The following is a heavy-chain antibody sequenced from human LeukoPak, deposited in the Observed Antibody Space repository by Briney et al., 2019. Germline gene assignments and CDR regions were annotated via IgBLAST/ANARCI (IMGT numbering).Heavy chain of an antibody. V-gene: IGHV1-2*06. Sequence: ASVKVSCKASGYTFTDYYIHWVRQTPGQGLEWMGRINPKTGGTNYAQNLRGRVTVTRVTSISTAYMELSRLRFDDTAVYYCARDPGYSYGFGDALDIWGQGTMVTVSS. CDR1: GYTFTDYY. J-gene: IGHJ3*02. CDR2: INPKTGGT. D-gene: IGHD5-18*01. CDR3: ARDPGYSYGFGDALDI.